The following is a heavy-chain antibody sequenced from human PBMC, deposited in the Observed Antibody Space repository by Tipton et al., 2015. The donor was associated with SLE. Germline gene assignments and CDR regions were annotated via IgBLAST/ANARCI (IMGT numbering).Heavy chain of an antibody. J-gene: IGHJ4*02. Sequence: TLSLTCSVSGGSLSGHSLHWIRQAPGKGPEWIGYISYSGTTTYNPSLKSRVTMSLDTAKNQFSLRLSSVAAADTAVYYCATSGRGYSIAYDYWGQGTLVTVSS. CDR3: ATSGRGYSIAYDY. CDR1: GGSLSGHS. D-gene: IGHD5-18*01. CDR2: ISYSGTT. V-gene: IGHV4-59*11.